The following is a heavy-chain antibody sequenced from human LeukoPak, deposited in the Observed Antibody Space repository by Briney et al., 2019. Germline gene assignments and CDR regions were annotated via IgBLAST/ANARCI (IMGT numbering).Heavy chain of an antibody. J-gene: IGHJ4*02. CDR2: ISTYNGNT. CDR1: VYTFNSYD. Sequence: ASVKVSCKASVYTFNSYDISWGRQAPGQGLEWMAWISTYNGNTNYALKVQGRATMTTDTSTSTAYMELRSLRSDDTAVYYCSRVLRYDFWSAYYFDYWGQGTLVTVSS. V-gene: IGHV1-18*01. CDR3: SRVLRYDFWSAYYFDY. D-gene: IGHD3-3*01.